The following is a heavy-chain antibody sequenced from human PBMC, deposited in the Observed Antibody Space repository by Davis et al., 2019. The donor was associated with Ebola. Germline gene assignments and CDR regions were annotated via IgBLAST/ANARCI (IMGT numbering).Heavy chain of an antibody. D-gene: IGHD3-3*01. CDR1: GFTFSNYG. CDR3: AKGTRDSGFWSGCFEY. J-gene: IGHJ4*02. CDR2: IRYDGSNK. Sequence: PGGSLRLSCAASGFTFSNYGMHWVRQAPGKGLEWVAFIRYDGSNKYYADSVKGRFTISRDNSKNTLHLQMNSLRAEDTAVYYCAKGTRDSGFWSGCFEYWGQGTLVTVSS. V-gene: IGHV3-30*02.